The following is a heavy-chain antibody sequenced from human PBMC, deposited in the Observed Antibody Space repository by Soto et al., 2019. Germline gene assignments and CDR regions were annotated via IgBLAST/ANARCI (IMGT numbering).Heavy chain of an antibody. Sequence: VKVSCKASGGTFSSYAISWVRQAPGQGLEWMGGIIPIFGTANYAQKFQGRVTITADKSTSTAYMELSSLRSEGTAVYYCARGGVYGDSAEQTGWFDPWGQGTLVTVSS. CDR3: ARGGVYGDSAEQTGWFDP. D-gene: IGHD4-17*01. CDR1: GGTFSSYA. CDR2: IIPIFGTA. J-gene: IGHJ5*02. V-gene: IGHV1-69*13.